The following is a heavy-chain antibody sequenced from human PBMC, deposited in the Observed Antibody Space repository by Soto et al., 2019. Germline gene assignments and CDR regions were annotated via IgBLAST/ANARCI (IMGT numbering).Heavy chain of an antibody. J-gene: IGHJ2*01. CDR1: GGTFSSYS. V-gene: IGHV1-69*01. D-gene: IGHD3-16*01. CDR2: IIPIFGTA. Sequence: QVQLVQSRAEVKKPGSSVKVSCKASGGTFSSYSINWVRQAPGQGLEWMGGIIPIFGTANYAQKFQGRVTLTADESTSTAHMELSSLRNEDTAVYYCARPFQSWPGGWYFDLWGRGTLVTGSS. CDR3: ARPFQSWPGGWYFDL.